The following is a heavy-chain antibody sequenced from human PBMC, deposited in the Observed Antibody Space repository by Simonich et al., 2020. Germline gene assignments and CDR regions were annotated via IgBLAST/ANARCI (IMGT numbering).Heavy chain of an antibody. CDR2: IYYSGTT. CDR1: GGSISSYY. J-gene: IGHJ4*02. Sequence: QVHLQESGPGLVKPSETLSLTCTVSGGSISSYYWSWIRQPPGKGLDWIGYIYYSGTTNNNPSRKSRVTRSVDTSKNQFSLKLSSVTAADTAVYYCARHDRWLQFYFDYWGQGTLVTVSS. V-gene: IGHV4-59*08. D-gene: IGHD5-12*01. CDR3: ARHDRWLQFYFDY.